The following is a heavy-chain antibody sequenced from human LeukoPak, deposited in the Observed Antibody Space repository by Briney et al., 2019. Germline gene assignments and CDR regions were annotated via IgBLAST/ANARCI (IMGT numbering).Heavy chain of an antibody. J-gene: IGHJ4*01. CDR3: TRAFFYYDYDANEY. D-gene: IGHD3-22*01. CDR2: IKEDGSES. V-gene: IGHV3-7*04. Sequence: GGSLRLSCAASGFTLSSYWMSWVRQAPGKGLEWVANIKEDGSESHYVHSVKDRFTIFRDNARNSLYLQMNSLRAEDTAVYYCTRAFFYYDYDANEYWGQGTLVTVSS. CDR1: GFTLSSYW.